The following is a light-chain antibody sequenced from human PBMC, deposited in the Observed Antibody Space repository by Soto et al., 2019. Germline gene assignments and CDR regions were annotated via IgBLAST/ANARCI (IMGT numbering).Light chain of an antibody. CDR3: ASWDTRLRAGV. Sequence: QSVLTQPPSVSAAPGQKVTISCSGSNSNIGSNYVSWYQQLPGTAPKLLMCENNERPSGIPDRFSGSKSGTSATLGISGLQTGDEADYYCASWDTRLRAGVFGGGTKLTVL. J-gene: IGLJ2*01. CDR2: ENN. CDR1: NSNIGSNY. V-gene: IGLV1-51*02.